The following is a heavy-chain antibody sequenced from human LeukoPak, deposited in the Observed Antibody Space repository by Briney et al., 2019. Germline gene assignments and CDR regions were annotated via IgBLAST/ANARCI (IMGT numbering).Heavy chain of an antibody. Sequence: ASVKVSCKVSGYTLTELSMHWVRQAPGQGLEWMGIINPSGGSTSYAQKFQGRVTMTRDTSTSTVYMELSSLRSEDTAVYYCASAIAAAGTWLDYWGQGTLVTVSS. CDR2: INPSGGST. CDR1: GYTLTELS. CDR3: ASAIAAAGTWLDY. V-gene: IGHV1-46*01. J-gene: IGHJ4*02. D-gene: IGHD6-13*01.